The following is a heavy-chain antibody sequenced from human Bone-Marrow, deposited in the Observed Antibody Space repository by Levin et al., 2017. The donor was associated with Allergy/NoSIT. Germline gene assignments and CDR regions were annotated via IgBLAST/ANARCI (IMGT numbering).Heavy chain of an antibody. Sequence: ESGPTLVKPTETLTLTCTVSGFSLSNARMGVSWIRQPPGKALEWLAHIFSNDEKSYSTSLKSRLTISKDTSKSQVVLTMINMDPVDTATYYCARGAQGGNFYYFDYWGQGTLVTVSS. D-gene: IGHD4-23*01. CDR2: IFSNDEK. J-gene: IGHJ4*02. CDR1: GFSLSNARMG. V-gene: IGHV2-26*01. CDR3: ARGAQGGNFYYFDY.